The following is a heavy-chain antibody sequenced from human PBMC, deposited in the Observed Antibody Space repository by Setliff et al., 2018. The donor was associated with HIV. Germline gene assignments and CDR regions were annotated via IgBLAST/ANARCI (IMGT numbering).Heavy chain of an antibody. CDR3: AKFYPRGAVTTISPFDF. Sequence: GGSLRLSCAASDFTVSSDEMSWVRQAPGKGLEWVSTITSSYITKYADSLRGRFTISRDDSKNTLYLQRNSLRVEDTAIHYCAKFYPRGAVTTISPFDFWGLGTKVTVS. D-gene: IGHD5-12*01. V-gene: IGHV3-53*01. CDR1: DFTVSSDE. J-gene: IGHJ3*01. CDR2: ITSSYIT.